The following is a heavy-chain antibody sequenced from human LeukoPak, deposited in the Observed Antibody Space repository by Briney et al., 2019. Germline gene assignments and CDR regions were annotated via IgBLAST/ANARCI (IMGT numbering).Heavy chain of an antibody. J-gene: IGHJ4*02. D-gene: IGHD1-26*01. V-gene: IGHV6-1*01. CDR2: TYYRSKWYN. CDR3: ARDLRSGSYYIRRFDY. Sequence: WIIKNQSRGLEWLGRTYYRSKWYNDYAVSVKSRITINPDTSKNQFSLQLNSVTPEDTAVYYCARDLRSGSYYIRRFDYWGQGTLVTVSS.